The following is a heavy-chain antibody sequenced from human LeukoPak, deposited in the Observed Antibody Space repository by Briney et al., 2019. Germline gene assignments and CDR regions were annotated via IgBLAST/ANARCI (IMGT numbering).Heavy chain of an antibody. CDR3: ARDPTNTSGRYAYFDY. CDR2: ISAYNGDT. CDR1: VYTFTHHG. D-gene: IGHD6-19*01. J-gene: IGHJ4*02. Sequence: APVKVSSTASVYTFTHHGIIWARQARSQGLEGRGWISAYNGDTHYGQNFQGRVTLTTDTSKSTASMELRSLRADDTAVYYCARDPTNTSGRYAYFDYWGQGTLVTVSS. V-gene: IGHV1-18*01.